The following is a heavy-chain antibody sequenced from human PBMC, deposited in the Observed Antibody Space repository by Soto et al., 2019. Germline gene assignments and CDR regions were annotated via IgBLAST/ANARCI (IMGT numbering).Heavy chain of an antibody. J-gene: IGHJ6*02. V-gene: IGHV4-31*03. CDR3: ARYGDQDYYYAMDV. CDR1: GGSISSGGYY. D-gene: IGHD4-17*01. Sequence: SETLSLTCTVSGGSISSGGYYWSWIRQHPGKGLEWIGYIYHSGSTYYNPSLKSRVSISADTSKNQFSLKLSSVTAADTAVYYCARYGDQDYYYAMDVWGQGTTVTVSS. CDR2: IYHSGST.